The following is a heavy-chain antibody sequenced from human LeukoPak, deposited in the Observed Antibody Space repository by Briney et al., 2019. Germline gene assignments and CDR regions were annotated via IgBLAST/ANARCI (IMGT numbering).Heavy chain of an antibody. J-gene: IGHJ4*02. CDR2: ISSNGGST. D-gene: IGHD3-10*01. Sequence: GGSLRLSCAASGFTFSSYAMHWVRQAPGKGLEYVSAISSNGGSTYYADSVKGRFTISRDNSKNTLYLQMGSLRAEDMAVYYCARSPMVRGVIIYYCDYWGQGTLVTVSS. CDR3: ARSPMVRGVIIYYCDY. CDR1: GFTFSSYA. V-gene: IGHV3-64*02.